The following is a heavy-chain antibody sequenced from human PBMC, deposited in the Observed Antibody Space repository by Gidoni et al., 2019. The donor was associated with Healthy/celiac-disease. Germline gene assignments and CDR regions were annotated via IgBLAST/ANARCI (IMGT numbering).Heavy chain of an antibody. CDR2: ISAYNGNT. V-gene: IGHV1-18*04. CDR1: GYTFTSYG. Sequence: QVQLVQSGAEVKKPGASVKVSCKASGYTFTSYGISWVRQAPGQGLEWMGWISAYNGNTNYAQKLQGRVTMNTDTSTSTAYMELRSLRSDDTAVYYCARRPRRLGEMATPRDAFDIWGQGTMVTVSS. J-gene: IGHJ3*02. D-gene: IGHD3-10*01. CDR3: ARRPRRLGEMATPRDAFDI.